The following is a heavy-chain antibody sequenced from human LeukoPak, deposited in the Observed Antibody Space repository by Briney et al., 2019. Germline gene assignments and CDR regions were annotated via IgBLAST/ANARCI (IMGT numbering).Heavy chain of an antibody. V-gene: IGHV3-48*02. CDR3: AKDYVRDGYNYGVFQN. CDR1: GFAFSSYA. D-gene: IGHD5-24*01. CDR2: ISSSSSTI. J-gene: IGHJ4*02. Sequence: PGGSLRLSCAASGFAFSSYAMSWVRQAPGKGLEWVSYISSSSSTIYYADSVKGRFTTSRDNAKSSLYLQMNSLRDEDTAVYYCAKDYVRDGYNYGVFQNWGRGTLVTVSS.